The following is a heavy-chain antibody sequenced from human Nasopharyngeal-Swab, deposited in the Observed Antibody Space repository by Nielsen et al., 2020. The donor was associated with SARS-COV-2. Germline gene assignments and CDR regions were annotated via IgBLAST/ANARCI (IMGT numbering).Heavy chain of an antibody. J-gene: IGHJ4*02. CDR3: MTDYYFDY. Sequence: GESLKISCAASGFIFSGSAMHWVRQASGKGLEWVGRIGDKDHNYATTYGAAVKGRFTISRDDSKNTAFLQMDSLKTEDTALYYCMTDYYFDYWGQGTLVTVSS. CDR1: GFIFSGSA. CDR2: IGDKDHNYAT. V-gene: IGHV3-73*01.